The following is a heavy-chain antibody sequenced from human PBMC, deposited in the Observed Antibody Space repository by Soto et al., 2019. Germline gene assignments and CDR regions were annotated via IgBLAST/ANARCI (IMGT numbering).Heavy chain of an antibody. J-gene: IGHJ4*02. V-gene: IGHV4-31*03. CDR2: IYYSGST. CDR3: ARGGRSGYSSGWPLLYFDY. Sequence: SETLSLTCTVSGGSISSGGYYWSWIRQHPGKGLEWIGYIYYSGSTYYNPSLKSRVTISVDTSKNQFSLKLSSVTAADTAVYYCARGGRSGYSSGWPLLYFDYWGQGTLVTVPQ. CDR1: GGSISSGGYY. D-gene: IGHD6-19*01.